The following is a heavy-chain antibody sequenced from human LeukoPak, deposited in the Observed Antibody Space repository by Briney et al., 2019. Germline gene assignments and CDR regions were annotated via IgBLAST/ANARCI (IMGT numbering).Heavy chain of an antibody. CDR3: ARGSLDFWSGPTYP. Sequence: LRLSCAPSGFTFSSYEMNWVRQPPGKGLEWIGEINHSGSTNYNPSLKSRVTISVDTSKNQFSLKLSSVTAADTAVYYCARGSLDFWSGPTYPWGQGTLVTVSS. D-gene: IGHD3-3*01. V-gene: IGHV4-34*01. CDR2: INHSGST. CDR1: GFTFSSYE. J-gene: IGHJ5*02.